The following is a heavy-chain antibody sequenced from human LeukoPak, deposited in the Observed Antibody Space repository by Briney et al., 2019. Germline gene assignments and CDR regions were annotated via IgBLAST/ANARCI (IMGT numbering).Heavy chain of an antibody. CDR2: IKSKFDGGTA. CDR1: GFTFSNLW. D-gene: IGHD3-16*02. CDR3: ATDVPYTGGGAIVF. Sequence: SGGSLRLSCEASGFTFSNLWMSWVRQAPGKGPEWVGHIKSKFDGGTAEYGAPVKDRFTISRDDSKNTVYLQVNSLKTEDTAVYYCATDVPYTGGGAIVFWGQGTLVTVSS. V-gene: IGHV3-15*01. J-gene: IGHJ4*02.